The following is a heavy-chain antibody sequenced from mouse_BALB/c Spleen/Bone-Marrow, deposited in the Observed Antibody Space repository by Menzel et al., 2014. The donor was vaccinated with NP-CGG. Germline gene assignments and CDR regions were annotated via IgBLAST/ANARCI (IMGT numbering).Heavy chain of an antibody. CDR1: GYTFTSYW. CDR3: ASPYGNYDAMDY. CDR2: IYPGDGDT. D-gene: IGHD2-1*01. Sequence: QVQLQQSGAELARPGASVKLSCKASGYTFTSYWMHWVKQRPGQGLQWIGAIYPGDGDTRYTQKFRGKATLTADKSSNTAYMQLSSLTSEDSAAYFCASPYGNYDAMDYWGQGTSVAVSS. V-gene: IGHV1-87*01. J-gene: IGHJ4*01.